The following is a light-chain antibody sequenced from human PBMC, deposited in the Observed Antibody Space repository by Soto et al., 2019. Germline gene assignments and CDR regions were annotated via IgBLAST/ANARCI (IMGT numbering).Light chain of an antibody. V-gene: IGKV3-11*01. Sequence: EIVLTQSPGTLSLSPGERATLSCLASQSVGKYLVWYQQKPGQAPRLLIYDASNRATGIPARFSGSGSGTDFTLTISGLEPEDFAMYYCQQFQSSLRTFGQGTKVDIK. CDR2: DAS. CDR1: QSVGKY. J-gene: IGKJ1*01. CDR3: QQFQSSLRT.